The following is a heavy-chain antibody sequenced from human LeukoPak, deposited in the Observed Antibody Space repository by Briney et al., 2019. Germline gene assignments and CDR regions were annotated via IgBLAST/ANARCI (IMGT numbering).Heavy chain of an antibody. V-gene: IGHV1-69*05. CDR3: ARDRAAGNSFDY. J-gene: IGHJ4*02. CDR2: IIPIFGTA. CDR1: GGTFSSYA. D-gene: IGHD6-13*01. Sequence: GASVKVSCKASGGTFSSYAISWVRQAPGQGLEWMGGIIPIFGTANYAQKFQGRVTMTRNTSISTAYMELSSLRSEDTAVYYCARDRAAGNSFDYWGQGTLVTVSS.